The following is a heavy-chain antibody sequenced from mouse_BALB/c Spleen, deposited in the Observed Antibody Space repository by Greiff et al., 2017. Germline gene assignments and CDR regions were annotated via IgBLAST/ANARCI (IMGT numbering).Heavy chain of an antibody. V-gene: IGHV5-4*02. J-gene: IGHJ4*01. D-gene: IGHD2-14*01. CDR2: ISDGGSYT. Sequence: EVQGVESGGGLVKPGGSLKLSCAASGFTFSDYYMYWVRQTPEKRLGWVATISDGGSYTYYPDSVKGRFTISRDNAKNNLYLQMSSLKSEDTAMYYCARDQRDRYSAMDYWGQGTSVTVSS. CDR3: ARDQRDRYSAMDY. CDR1: GFTFSDYY.